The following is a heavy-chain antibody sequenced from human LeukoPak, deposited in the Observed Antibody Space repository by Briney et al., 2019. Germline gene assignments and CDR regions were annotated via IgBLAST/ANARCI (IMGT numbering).Heavy chain of an antibody. CDR2: ISSSSSYI. V-gene: IGHV3-21*01. CDR1: GFTLSSYS. Sequence: GGSLRLSCAASGFTLSSYSMNWVRQAPGKGLEWVSSISSSSSYIYYADSVKGRFTISRDNAKNSLYLQMNSLRAEDTAVYYCARGPYSSSSYGMDVWGQGTTVTVSS. J-gene: IGHJ6*02. CDR3: ARGPYSSSSYGMDV. D-gene: IGHD6-6*01.